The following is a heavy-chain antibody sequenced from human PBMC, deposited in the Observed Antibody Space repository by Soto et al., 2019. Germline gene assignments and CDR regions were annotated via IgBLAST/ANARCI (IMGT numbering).Heavy chain of an antibody. CDR3: ARHSYGDVDGYYFAY. J-gene: IGHJ4*02. V-gene: IGHV4-59*08. CDR2: IYFSGTT. Sequence: QVQLQEAGPGLVKPSETLSLTCTVSGGSISSDYWSWIRQPPGKGLEWSGYIYFSGTTNYNPSLRSRVTLSVDTSKNHLSLNLISVTAADTAVSYCARHSYGDVDGYYFAYGGQGTLVTVSS. CDR1: GGSISSDY. D-gene: IGHD4-17*01.